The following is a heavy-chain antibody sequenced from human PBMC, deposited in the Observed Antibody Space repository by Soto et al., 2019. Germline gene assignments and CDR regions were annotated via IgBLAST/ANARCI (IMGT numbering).Heavy chain of an antibody. CDR2: INAGNGNT. J-gene: IGHJ4*02. D-gene: IGHD3-22*01. CDR3: ARPSGYYSYDY. Sequence: ASVKVSCKASGFTFTGYSIHWVRQAPGQRLEWMGWINAGNGNTKYSQKFQGRVTITRDTSASTAYMELSSLRSEDTAVYYCARPSGYYSYDYWGQGTLVTVSS. V-gene: IGHV1-3*01. CDR1: GFTFTGYS.